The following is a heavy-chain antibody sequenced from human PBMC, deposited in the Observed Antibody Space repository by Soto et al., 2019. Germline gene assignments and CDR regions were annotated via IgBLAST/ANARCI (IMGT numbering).Heavy chain of an antibody. Sequence: ASVKVSCKTSGYTFTSYGISWVRQAPGQGLEWMGWITANNVNTNYAQKFQGRVTMTTDTSTATVYMELRSLRSDDTAVYYCARDMGGYYFEPNDYWGQGTLVTVSS. CDR2: ITANNVNT. D-gene: IGHD3-22*01. V-gene: IGHV1-18*01. J-gene: IGHJ4*02. CDR3: ARDMGGYYFEPNDY. CDR1: GYTFTSYG.